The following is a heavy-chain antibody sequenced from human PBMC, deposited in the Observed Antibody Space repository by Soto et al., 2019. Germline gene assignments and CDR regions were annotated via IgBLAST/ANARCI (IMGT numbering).Heavy chain of an antibody. J-gene: IGHJ4*02. V-gene: IGHV4-4*07. CDR3: ARDLSNYGDSYYFGY. CDR1: GGSISSYY. CDR2: IYSSGST. Sequence: PSETLSLTCTVSGGSISSYYWSWIRQPAGKGLEWIGRIYSSGSTNYNPSLKSRVTMSVDTSKNQFSLKLSSVTAADTAVYYCARDLSNYGDSYYFGYWGQGTLVTVSS. D-gene: IGHD4-17*01.